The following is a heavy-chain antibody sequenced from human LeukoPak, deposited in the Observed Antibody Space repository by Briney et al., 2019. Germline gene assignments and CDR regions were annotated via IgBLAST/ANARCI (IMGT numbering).Heavy chain of an antibody. CDR2: ISSTGSTI. D-gene: IGHD1-26*01. J-gene: IGHJ3*02. CDR3: ARSILVGATGAFDI. V-gene: IGHV3-48*03. Sequence: PGGSLRLSCAASGLSFSSSGMNWVRQAPGKGLEWVSYISSTGSTIYYADSVKGRFTISRDNARSSLFLSMSSLRAEDTAVYCCARSILVGATGAFDIWGQGTMITVS. CDR1: GLSFSSSG.